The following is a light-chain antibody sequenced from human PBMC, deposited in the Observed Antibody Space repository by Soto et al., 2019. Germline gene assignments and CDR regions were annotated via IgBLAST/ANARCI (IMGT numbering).Light chain of an antibody. Sequence: DIQMTHSPSSLSASVGDTVTITCRASQSINSWLAWYQQRPGKAPKLLIYDASTLQNGVPSRFSGSGSGTRFTLTVSSLQPDDFATYYCQQYNRYSTFGQGTKVDIK. V-gene: IGKV1-5*01. CDR1: QSINSW. J-gene: IGKJ1*01. CDR2: DAS. CDR3: QQYNRYST.